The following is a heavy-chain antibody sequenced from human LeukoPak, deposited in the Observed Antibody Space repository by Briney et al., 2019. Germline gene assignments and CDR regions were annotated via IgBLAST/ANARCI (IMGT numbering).Heavy chain of an antibody. J-gene: IGHJ4*02. CDR2: INHSGST. CDR3: ATRATDDSEGY. Sequence: SETLSLTCTVSGGSISSYYWSWIRQPPGKGLEWIGEINHSGSTNYNPSLKSRVTISVDTSKNQFSLKLSSVTAADTAVYYCATRATDDSEGYWGQGTLVTVSS. V-gene: IGHV4-34*01. CDR1: GGSISSYY. D-gene: IGHD5-12*01.